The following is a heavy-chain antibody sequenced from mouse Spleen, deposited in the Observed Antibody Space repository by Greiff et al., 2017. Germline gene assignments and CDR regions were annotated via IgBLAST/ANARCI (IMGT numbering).Heavy chain of an antibody. CDR2: FHPYNDDT. Sequence: VQLQESGAELVKPGASVKMSCKASGYTFTTYPIEWMKQNHGKSLEWIGNFHPYNDDTKYNEKFKGKATLTVEKSSSTVYLELSRLTSDDSAVYYCAVYDYDGPYAMDYWGQGTSVTVSS. D-gene: IGHD2-4*01. CDR1: GYTFTTYP. V-gene: IGHV1-47*01. J-gene: IGHJ4*01. CDR3: AVYDYDGPYAMDY.